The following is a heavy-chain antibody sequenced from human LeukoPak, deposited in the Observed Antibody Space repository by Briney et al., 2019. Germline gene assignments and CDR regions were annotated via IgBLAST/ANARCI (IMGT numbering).Heavy chain of an antibody. J-gene: IGHJ4*02. Sequence: PGGSLRLSCAASGFTFNDFAMHWVRQAPGKGLEWVSGISWNSGSIGYADSVKGRFTISRDNAKNSLYLQMNSPRAEDTALYYCAKDIGDYWGQGTLVTVSS. V-gene: IGHV3-9*01. CDR2: ISWNSGSI. CDR3: AKDIGDY. CDR1: GFTFNDFA.